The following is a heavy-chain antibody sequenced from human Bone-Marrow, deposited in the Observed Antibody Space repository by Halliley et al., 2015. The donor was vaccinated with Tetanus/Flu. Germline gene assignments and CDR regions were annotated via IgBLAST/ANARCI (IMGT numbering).Heavy chain of an antibody. J-gene: IGHJ5*02. CDR3: ARVGIRNRFDP. CDR2: IFYSGRA. Sequence: GLEWIGNIFYSGRAYYAPSLKSRVSMSLDTSKNQFSLKVRSVTAADTAMYFCARVGIRNRFDPWGQGILVTVSS. V-gene: IGHV4-30-4*01. D-gene: IGHD7-27*01.